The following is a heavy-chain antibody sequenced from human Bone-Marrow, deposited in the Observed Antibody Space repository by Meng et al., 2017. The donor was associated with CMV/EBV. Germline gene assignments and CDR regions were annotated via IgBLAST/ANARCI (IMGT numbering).Heavy chain of an antibody. Sequence: ASVKVSCKASGYTFTGYYMHWVRQAPGQGLEWMGWINPNSGGTNYAQKFQGRVTMTRDTSISTAYMELSRLRSDDTAVYYCASGNDSSGYYSRTRTSPPSHCGQGMLVTASS. CDR3: ASGNDSSGYYSRTRTSPPSH. J-gene: IGHJ4*02. V-gene: IGHV1-2*02. CDR2: INPNSGGT. D-gene: IGHD3-22*01. CDR1: GYTFTGYY.